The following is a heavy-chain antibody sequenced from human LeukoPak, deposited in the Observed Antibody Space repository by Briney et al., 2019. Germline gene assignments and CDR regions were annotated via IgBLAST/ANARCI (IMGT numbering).Heavy chain of an antibody. CDR3: ANLPGGYCSSTSCYYY. V-gene: IGHV3-9*01. CDR1: GFTFDDYA. D-gene: IGHD2-2*01. CDR2: ISWNSGSI. J-gene: IGHJ4*02. Sequence: GGSLRLSCAASGFTFDDYAMHWVRQARGKGLEWVSGISWNSGSIGYADSVKGRFTISRDNAKNTLYLQMNSLRAEDTAVYYCANLPGGYCSSTSCYYYWGQGTLVTVSS.